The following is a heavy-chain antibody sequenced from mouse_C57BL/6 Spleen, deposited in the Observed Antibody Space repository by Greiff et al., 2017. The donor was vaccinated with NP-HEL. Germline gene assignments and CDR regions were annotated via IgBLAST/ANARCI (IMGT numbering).Heavy chain of an antibody. CDR2: IYPGDGDT. CDR3: ARSVYSKYAMDY. V-gene: IGHV1-82*01. Sequence: QVQLKESGPELVKPGASVKISCKASGYAFSSSWMNWVKQRPGKGLEWIGRIYPGDGDTNYNGKFKGKATLTADKSSSTAYMQLSSLTSEDSAVYFCARSVYSKYAMDYWGQGTSVTVSS. D-gene: IGHD2-5*01. J-gene: IGHJ4*01. CDR1: GYAFSSSW.